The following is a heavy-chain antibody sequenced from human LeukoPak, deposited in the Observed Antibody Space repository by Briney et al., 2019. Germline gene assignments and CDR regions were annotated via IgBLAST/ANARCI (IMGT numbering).Heavy chain of an antibody. V-gene: IGHV5-51*01. J-gene: IGHJ4*02. CDR2: IYVGDSDT. CDR1: GYNFARSW. D-gene: IGHD6-13*01. Sequence: GESLKISCQGSGYNFARSWIGWVRQMPGKGLECMGIIYVGDSDTRYSPSFQGQVTISADKSISTAYLQWNTLKASDTAMYYCETGLAHFDNWGQGTLVTVSS. CDR3: ETGLAHFDN.